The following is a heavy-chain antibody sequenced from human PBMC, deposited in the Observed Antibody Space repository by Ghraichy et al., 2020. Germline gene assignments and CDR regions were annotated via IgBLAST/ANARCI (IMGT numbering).Heavy chain of an antibody. V-gene: IGHV3-23*01. Sequence: GVLNISCAASGFTFSSYAMIWVRQAPGKGLEWVSAISGSGATTYYADLVKGRFTISRDNSENTLYLQMNSLRAEDTAVYYCAKGSRGSPSDVWGQGTTVTVSS. CDR2: ISGSGATT. CDR3: AKGSRGSPSDV. CDR1: GFTFSSYA. J-gene: IGHJ6*02. D-gene: IGHD3-10*01.